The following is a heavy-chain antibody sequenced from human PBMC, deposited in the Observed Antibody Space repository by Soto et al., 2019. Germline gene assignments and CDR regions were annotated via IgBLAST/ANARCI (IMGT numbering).Heavy chain of an antibody. CDR2: INPNSGGT. CDR3: ARDNGDYYDSSGTPNFDI. CDR1: GYTFTGYY. D-gene: IGHD3-22*01. J-gene: IGHJ3*02. V-gene: IGHV1-2*02. Sequence: ASVKVSCKASGYTFTGYYMHWVRQAPGQGLEWMGWINPNSGGTNYAQKFQGRVTMTRDTSISTAYMELSRLRSDDTAVYYCARDNGDYYDSSGTPNFDIWGQGTMVPVSS.